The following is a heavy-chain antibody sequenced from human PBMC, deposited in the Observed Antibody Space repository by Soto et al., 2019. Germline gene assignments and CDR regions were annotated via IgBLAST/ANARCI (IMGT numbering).Heavy chain of an antibody. CDR3: ARGGYCSSTSFSLFDY. CDR1: GFTFSTYW. J-gene: IGHJ4*02. CDR2: IRQDGSQK. D-gene: IGHD2-2*03. Sequence: GGSLRLSCAASGFTFSTYWMSWVRQAPGKGLEWVANIRQDGSQKYYVDSVKGRFTISRDNAKNSLYLQMNSLRADDTAVYYCARGGYCSSTSFSLFDYWGQVTLVKVSS. V-gene: IGHV3-7*01.